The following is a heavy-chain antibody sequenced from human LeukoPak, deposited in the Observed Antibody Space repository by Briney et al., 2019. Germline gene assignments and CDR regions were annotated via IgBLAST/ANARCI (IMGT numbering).Heavy chain of an antibody. CDR3: AREAPNLHCSGGSCYSDY. CDR2: ISAYNGNT. V-gene: IGHV1-18*01. Sequence: GASVKVSCKASGYTFTSYGISWVRQAPGQGLEWMGWISAYNGNTNYAQKLQGRVTMTTDTSTSTAYMELRSLRSDDTAVYYCAREAPNLHCSGGSCYSDYWGQGTLVTVSS. D-gene: IGHD2-15*01. J-gene: IGHJ4*02. CDR1: GYTFTSYG.